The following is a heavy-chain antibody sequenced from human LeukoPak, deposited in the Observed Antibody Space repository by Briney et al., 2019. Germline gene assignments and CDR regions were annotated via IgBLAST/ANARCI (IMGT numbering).Heavy chain of an antibody. CDR3: ARGFRSVTTWGYFDY. Sequence: GSLRLSYAASGFTVSTNYMSWVRQAPGKGLEWVSLIYSGGGTYYADSVKGRFTISRDNSRNTLSLQMNSLRVDDTAVYYCARGFRSVTTWGYFDYWGQGALVTVSS. CDR2: IYSGGGT. D-gene: IGHD4-17*01. CDR1: GFTVSTNY. V-gene: IGHV3-66*01. J-gene: IGHJ4*02.